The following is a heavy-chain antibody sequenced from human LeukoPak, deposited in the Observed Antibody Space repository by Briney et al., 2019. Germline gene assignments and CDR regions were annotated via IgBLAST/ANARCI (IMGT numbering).Heavy chain of an antibody. D-gene: IGHD3-10*01. V-gene: IGHV1-2*02. CDR1: ANTLTVYY. CDR2: INPHTGAT. Sequence: ASVKVSCRASANTLTVYYPHWVRHAPGQGLEWMGWINPHTGATDYAQKFQGRLTMTGDTSISTAYMNLSRLGSDDTAMSYCAMSYATSILDFWGQGTLVIVSS. J-gene: IGHJ4*02. CDR3: AMSYATSILDF.